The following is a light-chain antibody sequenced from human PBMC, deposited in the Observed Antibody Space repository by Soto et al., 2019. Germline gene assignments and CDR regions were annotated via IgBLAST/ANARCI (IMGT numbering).Light chain of an antibody. CDR1: QSFGSN. V-gene: IGKV3-15*01. J-gene: IGKJ1*01. CDR3: QQYNNWLGT. CDR2: GAS. Sequence: LVMTQSPATLFFSPGKKPTLSSRPSQSFGSNLAWYQQKPGQAPRLLIYGASTRATGIPARFSGSGSGTEFTLTISSLQSEDFAVYYCQQYNNWLGTFGQGTKVEIK.